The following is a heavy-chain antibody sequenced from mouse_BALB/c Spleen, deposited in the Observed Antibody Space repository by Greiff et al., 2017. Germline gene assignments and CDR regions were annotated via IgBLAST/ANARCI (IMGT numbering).Heavy chain of an antibody. CDR3: TTTMIPFDY. D-gene: IGHD2-4*01. Sequence: EVQLQESGGGLVQPGGSMKLSCVASGFTFSSYWMSWVRQSPEKGLEWVAEIRLKSDNYATHYAESVKGKFTISRDDSKSRLYLQMNSLRAEDTGIYYCTTTMIPFDYWGQGTTLTVSS. CDR2: IRLKSDNYAT. CDR1: GFTFSSYW. J-gene: IGHJ2*01. V-gene: IGHV6-6*02.